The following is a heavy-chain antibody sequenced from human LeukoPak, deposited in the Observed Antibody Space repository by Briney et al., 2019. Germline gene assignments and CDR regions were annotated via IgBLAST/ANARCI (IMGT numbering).Heavy chain of an antibody. V-gene: IGHV1-69*05. CDR1: GGTFSSYA. J-gene: IGHJ4*02. CDR2: IIPIFGTA. Sequence: SVKVSCKASGGTFSSYAISWVRQAPGQGLEWMGRIIPIFGTANYAQEFQGRVTITTDESTSTAYMELSSLRSEDTAVYYCAREGDGYNFDYWGQGTLVTVSS. D-gene: IGHD5-24*01. CDR3: AREGDGYNFDY.